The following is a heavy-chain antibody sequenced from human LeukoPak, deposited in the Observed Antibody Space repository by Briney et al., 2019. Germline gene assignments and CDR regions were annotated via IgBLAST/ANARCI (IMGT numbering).Heavy chain of an antibody. CDR2: ISSSSSYI. D-gene: IGHD2-2*01. V-gene: IGHV3-21*01. CDR3: ARVAKTPCSTSCYFDY. CDR1: GFTFSSYS. Sequence: GGSLRLSCAASGFTFSSYSMNWVRQAPGKGLEWVSSISSSSSYIYYADSVKGRFTISRDNAKNSLYLQMNSLRAEDTAVYYCARVAKTPCSTSCYFDYWGQGTLVTVSS. J-gene: IGHJ4*02.